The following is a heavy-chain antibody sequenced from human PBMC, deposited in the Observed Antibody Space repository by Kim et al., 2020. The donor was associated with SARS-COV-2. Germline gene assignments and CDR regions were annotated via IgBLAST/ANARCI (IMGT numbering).Heavy chain of an antibody. V-gene: IGHV3-9*01. CDR2: ISWNSGSI. D-gene: IGHD4-17*01. Sequence: GGSLRLSCAASGFTFDDYAMHWVRQAPGKGLEWVSGISWNSGSIGYADSVKGRFTISRDNAKNSLYLQMNSLRAEDTALYYCAKHIATWGVTTINYWGQGTLVTVSS. J-gene: IGHJ4*02. CDR3: AKHIATWGVTTINY. CDR1: GFTFDDYA.